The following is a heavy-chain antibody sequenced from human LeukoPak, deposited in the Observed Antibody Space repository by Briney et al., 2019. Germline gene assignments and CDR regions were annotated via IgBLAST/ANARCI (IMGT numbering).Heavy chain of an antibody. CDR2: NIPIFGKA. V-gene: IGHV1-69*05. D-gene: IGHD3-16*01. CDR1: GGTFNSYA. J-gene: IGHJ6*03. Sequence: GASVKVSCKASGGTFNSYAISWVRQAPGQGLEWMGGNIPIFGKANYAQKFQGRVTITTDESTSTAYMELSSLRSEDTAVYYCARASRGSYYYYYMDVWGKGTTVTVSS. CDR3: ARASRGSYYYYYMDV.